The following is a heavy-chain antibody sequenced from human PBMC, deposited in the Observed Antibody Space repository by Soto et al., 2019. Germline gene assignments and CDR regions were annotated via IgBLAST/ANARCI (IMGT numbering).Heavy chain of an antibody. CDR1: GDSVSSNSAA. CDR2: TYYRSKWYN. Sequence: SQTLSLTCAISGDSVSSNSAAWNWIRQSPSRGLEWLGRTYYRSKWYNDYAVSVKSRITINPDTSKNQFSLQLNSVTPEDTAVYYCERVSAIIAAAGYFDYWGQGTLVTVS. V-gene: IGHV6-1*01. J-gene: IGHJ4*02. CDR3: ERVSAIIAAAGYFDY. D-gene: IGHD6-13*01.